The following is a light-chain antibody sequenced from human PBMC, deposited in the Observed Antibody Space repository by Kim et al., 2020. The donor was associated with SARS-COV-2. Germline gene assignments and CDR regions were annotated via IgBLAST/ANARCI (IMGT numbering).Light chain of an antibody. CDR3: QAWDSSRNYD. Sequence: SYELTQPPSVSVSPGQTASITCSGDKLGDKYACWYQQKPAQSPVLVIYQDSKRPSGIPERFSGSNSGNTATLTISGTQATDEADYYCQAWDSSRNYDFGT. J-gene: IGLJ1*01. CDR1: KLGDKY. V-gene: IGLV3-1*01. CDR2: QDS.